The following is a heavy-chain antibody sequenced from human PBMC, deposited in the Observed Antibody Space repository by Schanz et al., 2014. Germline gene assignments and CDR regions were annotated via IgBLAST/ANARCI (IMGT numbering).Heavy chain of an antibody. J-gene: IGHJ4*02. CDR3: ARVHHYDPSGWGYFDY. V-gene: IGHV3-30*19. CDR2: ISNDGSIK. D-gene: IGHD3-22*01. Sequence: VHLVESGGGLVKRGGSLRLSCAASGFTLSSYWMHWVRQAPGKGLEWVALISNDGSIKYYADSVEGRFTISRDNSKNTLYLQMNRLRAEDTAVYYCARVHHYDPSGWGYFDYWGQGTLVTVSS. CDR1: GFTLSSYW.